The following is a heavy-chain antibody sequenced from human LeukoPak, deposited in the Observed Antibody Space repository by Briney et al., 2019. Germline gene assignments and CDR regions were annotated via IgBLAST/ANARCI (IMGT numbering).Heavy chain of an antibody. CDR2: ISADGSDT. CDR3: VRGGSSGNYYYYMDV. V-gene: IGHV3-74*01. J-gene: IGHJ6*03. Sequence: PGGSLRLSCAASGFTFSNYWMHWVRQDPGKGLVWVSSISADGSDTSYADAVKGRFTISRDNAKNTLYLQMNSLRAEDTAVYNCVRGGSSGNYYYYMDVWGKGTTVTVSS. D-gene: IGHD6-25*01. CDR1: GFTFSNYW.